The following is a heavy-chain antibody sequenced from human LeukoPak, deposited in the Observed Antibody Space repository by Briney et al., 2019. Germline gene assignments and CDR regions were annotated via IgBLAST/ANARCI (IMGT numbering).Heavy chain of an antibody. CDR1: GFTFSDYY. D-gene: IGHD3-3*01. V-gene: IGHV3-11*01. Sequence: GGSLRLSCAASGFTFSDYYMSWIRQAPGKGLEWVSYISSSGSTIYYADSVKGRFTISRDNAKNSLYLQMNSLRAEDTAVYCCARSPSGDFWSGYYSVTGYYFDYWGQGTLVTVSS. CDR2: ISSSGSTI. J-gene: IGHJ4*02. CDR3: ARSPSGDFWSGYYSVTGYYFDY.